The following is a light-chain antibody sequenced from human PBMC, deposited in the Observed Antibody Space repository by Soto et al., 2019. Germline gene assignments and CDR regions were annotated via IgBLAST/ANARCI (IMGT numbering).Light chain of an antibody. Sequence: ASVGDRDTITCRASQSISSWLAWYQQKPGKAPKLLIYDASSLESGVPSRFSGSGSGTEFTLTISSLQPDDFATYYCQQYSSYWTFGQGTRWIS. CDR2: DAS. CDR1: QSISSW. V-gene: IGKV1-5*01. CDR3: QQYSSYWT. J-gene: IGKJ1*01.